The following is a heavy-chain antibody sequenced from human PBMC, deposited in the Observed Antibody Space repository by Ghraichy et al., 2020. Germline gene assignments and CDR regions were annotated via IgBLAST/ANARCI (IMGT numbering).Heavy chain of an antibody. Sequence: SETLSLTCTVSGDSISTYHWSWVLQTPGTGLEWIGQIDNNGRANYNSSLRGRVTISLDTSKNQFSLTLRSVTAADTAVYYCAREIVMIAFDVWGQGTVVTVSS. CDR1: GDSISTYH. CDR2: IDNNGRA. V-gene: IGHV4-59*01. J-gene: IGHJ3*01. CDR3: AREIVMIAFDV. D-gene: IGHD3-16*01.